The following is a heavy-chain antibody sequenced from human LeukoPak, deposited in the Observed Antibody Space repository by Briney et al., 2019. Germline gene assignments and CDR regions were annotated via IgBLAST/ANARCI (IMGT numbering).Heavy chain of an antibody. D-gene: IGHD4/OR15-4a*01. CDR1: GFTFSSFW. CDR3: ARVRGDYGGLPDY. V-gene: IGHV3-74*01. J-gene: IGHJ4*02. Sequence: GGSLRLSCAASGFTFSSFWMHWVRQAPGKGLVWVSRINSVGSTTTYADSVKGRFTISRDNAKNTLYLQMNSLRAEDTAVYYCARVRGDYGGLPDYWGQGTLVTVSS. CDR2: INSVGSTT.